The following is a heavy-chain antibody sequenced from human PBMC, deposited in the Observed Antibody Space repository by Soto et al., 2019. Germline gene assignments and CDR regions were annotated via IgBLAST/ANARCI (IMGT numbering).Heavy chain of an antibody. D-gene: IGHD3-10*01. CDR2: IYSSGST. CDR3: ARHLSVRGVFDF. V-gene: IGHV4-59*08. CDR1: GDFNTNFY. Sequence: QVQLQESGPGLVKPSETLSLTCTVSGDFNTNFYWSWIRQSPGKGLEWMGFIYSSGSTRYNPSLKSQIPMSLDTSKNQFSLRLSSVAAADTAVYYCARHLSVRGVFDFWGQGTQVTVSS. J-gene: IGHJ4*02.